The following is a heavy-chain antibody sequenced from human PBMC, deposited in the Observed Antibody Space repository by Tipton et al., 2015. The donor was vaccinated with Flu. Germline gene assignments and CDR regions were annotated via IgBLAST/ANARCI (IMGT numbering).Heavy chain of an antibody. CDR3: AREGRNSGGLDY. V-gene: IGHV4-59*12. J-gene: IGHJ4*02. CDR1: GGSFTNYY. D-gene: IGHD1-26*01. Sequence: TLSLTCTVSGGSFTNYYWSWIRQPPGKGLEWIGFVHYRENTSYNPSLKNRVTMSLDTSKNQFSLKLSSVTAADTAVYFCAREGRNSGGLDYWGQGTLVTVSS. CDR2: VHYRENT.